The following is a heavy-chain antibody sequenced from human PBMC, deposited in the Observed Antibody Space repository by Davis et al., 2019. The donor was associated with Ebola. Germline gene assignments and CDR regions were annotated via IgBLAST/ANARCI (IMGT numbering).Heavy chain of an antibody. CDR2: IYSGGST. CDR1: GFTVSRNY. D-gene: IGHD4-11*01. J-gene: IGHJ5*02. V-gene: IGHV3-53*01. Sequence: LSLTCAASGFTVSRNYMSWVRQAPGKGLEWVSVIYSGGSTYYADSVKGRFTISRDNSKNTLYLQMNSLRAEDTAVYYCARAMTTVTTEWFDPWGQGTLVTVSS. CDR3: ARAMTTVTTEWFDP.